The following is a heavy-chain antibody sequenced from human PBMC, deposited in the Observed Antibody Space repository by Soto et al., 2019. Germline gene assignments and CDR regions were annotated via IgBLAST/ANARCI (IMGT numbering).Heavy chain of an antibody. CDR1: GGSVNNDF. CDR3: ARDRYFYDSAGYYRTLDS. CDR2: IFHSGIT. J-gene: IGHJ5*01. D-gene: IGHD3-22*01. Sequence: SETLALTCTISGGSVNNDFWTLIRQSPGKGLEWIGYIFHSGITDYNPSVKSRVTISIDKSKNLFSLKLTSVTAADTAVYYCARDRYFYDSAGYYRTLDSWGQGILVTVSS. V-gene: IGHV4-59*02.